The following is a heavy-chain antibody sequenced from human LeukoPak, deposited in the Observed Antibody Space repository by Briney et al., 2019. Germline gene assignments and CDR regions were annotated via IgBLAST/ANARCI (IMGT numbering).Heavy chain of an antibody. V-gene: IGHV3-49*04. Sequence: PGRSLRLSCAASGFTFGGYAMSWVRQAPGKGLEWVGFIRSKAYGGTTEYAASVKGRSTISRDDSKSIAYLQMNSLKTEDTAVYYCTRGDLTATPAYYFDYWGQGTLVTVSS. J-gene: IGHJ4*02. CDR3: TRGDLTATPAYYFDY. CDR2: IRSKAYGGTT. D-gene: IGHD5-18*01. CDR1: GFTFGGYA.